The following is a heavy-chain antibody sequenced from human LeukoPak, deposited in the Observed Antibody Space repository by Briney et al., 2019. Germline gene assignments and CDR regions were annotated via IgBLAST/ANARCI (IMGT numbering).Heavy chain of an antibody. J-gene: IGHJ4*02. CDR2: IIPIFGTA. CDR1: GGTFSSYA. Sequence: SVKVSCKASGGTFSSYAISWVRQAPGQGLEWMGGIIPIFGTANYAQKFQGRVTITADESTSTAYMELSSLRSEDTAVYYCARGQYYNILTGFRSRFLGFDSWGQGTLVIVSS. V-gene: IGHV1-69*01. CDR3: ARGQYYNILTGFRSRFLGFDS. D-gene: IGHD3-9*01.